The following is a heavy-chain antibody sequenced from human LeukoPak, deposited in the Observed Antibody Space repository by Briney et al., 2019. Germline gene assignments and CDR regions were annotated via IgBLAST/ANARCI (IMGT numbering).Heavy chain of an antibody. D-gene: IGHD6-19*01. CDR2: ISSSSSYI. CDR1: GFTFSSYS. J-gene: IGHJ4*02. V-gene: IGHV3-21*04. Sequence: GGSLRLSCAASGFTFSSYSMNWVRQAPGKGLGWVSSISSSSSYIYYADSVKGRFTISRDNSKNTLYLQMNSLRAEDTAVYYCAKREGAIAVAGTIDYWGQGTLVTVSS. CDR3: AKREGAIAVAGTIDY.